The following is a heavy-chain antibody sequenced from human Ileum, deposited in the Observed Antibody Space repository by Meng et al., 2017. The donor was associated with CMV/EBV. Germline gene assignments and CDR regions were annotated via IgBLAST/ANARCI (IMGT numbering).Heavy chain of an antibody. CDR2: IYYSGST. Sequence: SETLSLTCTVSGGSISSGDYYWSWIRQPPGKGLEWIGYIYYSGSTYYNPSLKSRVTISVDTSKNQFSLKLSSVTAADTAVYCCARLTIFGVVINYWGQGTLVTVSS. CDR1: GGSISSGDYY. V-gene: IGHV4-30-4*08. J-gene: IGHJ4*02. CDR3: ARLTIFGVVINY. D-gene: IGHD3-3*01.